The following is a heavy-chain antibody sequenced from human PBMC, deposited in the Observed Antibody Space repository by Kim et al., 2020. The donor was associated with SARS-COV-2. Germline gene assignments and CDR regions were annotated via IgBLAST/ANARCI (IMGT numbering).Heavy chain of an antibody. Sequence: TNSNPSLKSRVTISVDKSKNQFSLKLSSVTAAGTAVYYCARVGLRRVDYWGQGTLVTVSS. CDR3: ARVGLRRVDY. J-gene: IGHJ4*02. V-gene: IGHV4-4*02. CDR2: T.